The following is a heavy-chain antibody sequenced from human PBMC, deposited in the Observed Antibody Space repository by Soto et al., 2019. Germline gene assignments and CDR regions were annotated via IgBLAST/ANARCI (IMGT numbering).Heavy chain of an antibody. D-gene: IGHD6-13*01. CDR2: IYYSGST. V-gene: IGHV4-39*01. J-gene: IGHJ4*02. CDR1: GGSISSSSYY. Sequence: QLQLQESGPGLVKPSETLSLTCTVSGGSISSSSYYWGWIRQPPGKGLEWIGSIYYSGSTYYNPSLKSRVTISVDTSKNQFSLKLSSGTAADTAVYYCATGYSSSWIHDWGQGTLVTVSS. CDR3: ATGYSSSWIHD.